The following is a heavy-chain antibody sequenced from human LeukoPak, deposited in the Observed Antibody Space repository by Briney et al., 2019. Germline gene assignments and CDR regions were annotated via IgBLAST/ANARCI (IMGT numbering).Heavy chain of an antibody. D-gene: IGHD1-1*01. CDR3: CEVEDDYGDY. J-gene: IGHJ4*02. CDR2: IRYDGSNK. Sequence: PGGSLRLSCAASGFTFSSYGMHWVRQAPGKGLEWVAFIRYDGSNKYYADSVKGRFTISRDNSKNTLYLQMNSLRAEDTAVYYCCEVEDDYGDYWGQGTLVTVSS. CDR1: GFTFSSYG. V-gene: IGHV3-30*02.